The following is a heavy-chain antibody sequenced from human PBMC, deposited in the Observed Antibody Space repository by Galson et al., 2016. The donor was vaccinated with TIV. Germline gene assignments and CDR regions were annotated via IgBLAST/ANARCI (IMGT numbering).Heavy chain of an antibody. V-gene: IGHV1-18*01. Sequence: SVKVSCKASGYTFNNFGITWVRQAPGQGLEWMGWISGYSVNTNYAQKFQGRVTMTTDTSTCTAYMELRSLGSDDTAVYYCARVPHSTYCSTSTCKGYYLDGWGRGTTVTVSS. CDR1: GYTFNNFG. D-gene: IGHD2-2*01. CDR2: ISGYSVNT. J-gene: IGHJ6*03. CDR3: ARVPHSTYCSTSTCKGYYLDG.